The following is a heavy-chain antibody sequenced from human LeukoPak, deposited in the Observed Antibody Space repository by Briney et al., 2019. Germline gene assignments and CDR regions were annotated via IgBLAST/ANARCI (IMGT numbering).Heavy chain of an antibody. D-gene: IGHD2-2*01. CDR3: AKDGDIVVVPAAHSYYYYYMDV. CDR1: GFTFSSYW. CDR2: IRYDGSNR. Sequence: GGSLRLSCAASGFTFSSYWMSWVRQAPGKGLEWVAFIRYDGSNRYYADSVKGRFTISRDNSKNTLYLQMNSLRAEDTAVYYCAKDGDIVVVPAAHSYYYYYMDVWGKGTTVTVSS. V-gene: IGHV3-30*02. J-gene: IGHJ6*03.